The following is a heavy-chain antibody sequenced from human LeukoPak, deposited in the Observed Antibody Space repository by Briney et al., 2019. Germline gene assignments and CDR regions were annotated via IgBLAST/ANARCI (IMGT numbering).Heavy chain of an antibody. CDR2: MNPSSGNT. V-gene: IGHV1-8*01. CDR1: GYTFSSFD. J-gene: IGHJ4*02. D-gene: IGHD3-10*01. CDR3: ARAYPDYYGSGSYGKSPLDY. Sequence: GASVKVSCKASGYTFSSFDINWVRQATGQGLEWMAWMNPSSGNTGHAQKFQGRVTMTRDTSTSTVYMELSSLRSDDTAVYYCARAYPDYYGSGSYGKSPLDYWGQGTLVTVSS.